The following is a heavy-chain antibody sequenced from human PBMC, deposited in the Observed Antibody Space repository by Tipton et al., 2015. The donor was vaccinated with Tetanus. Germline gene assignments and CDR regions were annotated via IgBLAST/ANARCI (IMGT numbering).Heavy chain of an antibody. CDR3: ARRRFAMNRGGFEI. CDR2: INHSGST. Sequence: TLSLTCAVSGGSFSDFYWSWIRQPPGKGLEWIGAINHSGSTNSKPSLKSRVSMSVDTSKNQFSLKLSSVSAADTGIYYCARRRFAMNRGGFEIWGQGTLATVSS. CDR1: GGSFSDFY. J-gene: IGHJ3*02. V-gene: IGHV4-34*01. D-gene: IGHD2-2*01.